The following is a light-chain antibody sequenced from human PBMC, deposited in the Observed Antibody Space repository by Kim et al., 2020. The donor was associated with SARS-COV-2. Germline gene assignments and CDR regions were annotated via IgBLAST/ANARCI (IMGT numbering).Light chain of an antibody. Sequence: LSPGERATLSCRASQSVSSYLAWYQQKPGQAPRLLIYDASNRATGIPARFSGSGSGTDFTLTISSLEPEDFAVYYCQQRSNWLGTFGQGTKVDIK. V-gene: IGKV3-11*01. CDR3: QQRSNWLGT. CDR2: DAS. J-gene: IGKJ1*01. CDR1: QSVSSY.